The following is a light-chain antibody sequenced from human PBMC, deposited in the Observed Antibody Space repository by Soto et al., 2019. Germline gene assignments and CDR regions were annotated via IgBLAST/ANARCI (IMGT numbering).Light chain of an antibody. CDR1: SSDVGSYNL. Sequence: QSVLTQPASVSGSPGQSITISCTGTSSDVGSYNLVSWYQQHPGKAPKLMIYEVSKRPSGVSNRFSGSKSGNTASLTISGLQAEDEADYYCCSYAGSGTFVFGTGTKVHRP. CDR3: CSYAGSGTFV. CDR2: EVS. V-gene: IGLV2-23*02. J-gene: IGLJ1*01.